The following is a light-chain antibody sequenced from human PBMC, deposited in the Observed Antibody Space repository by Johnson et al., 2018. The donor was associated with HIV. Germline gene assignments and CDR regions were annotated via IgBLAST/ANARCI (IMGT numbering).Light chain of an antibody. CDR3: GTWDSSLSAAFYG. CDR2: DNN. J-gene: IGLJ1*01. V-gene: IGLV1-51*01. Sequence: QSVLTQPPSVSAAPGQKVTISCSGSSSNIGNNYVSWYQQLPGTAPKLLIYDNNKRPSGIPDRFFGSKSGTSATLGITGLQTGDEADYYCGTWDSSLSAAFYGIGTGTKVTVL. CDR1: SSNIGNNY.